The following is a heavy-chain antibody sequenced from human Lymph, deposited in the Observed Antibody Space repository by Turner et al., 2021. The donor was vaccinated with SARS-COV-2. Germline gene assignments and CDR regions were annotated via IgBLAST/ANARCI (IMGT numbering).Heavy chain of an antibody. Sequence: QVQLVQSGAEVKKPGASVKVFCKASGYTFTSYDINWVRQATGQGLEWMGWINPNSGNTGYAQKFQGRVTMTRNTSISTAYMELSSLRSEDTAVYYCTRGAQLTVWFDPWGQGTLVTVSS. CDR3: TRGAQLTVWFDP. CDR1: GYTFTSYD. D-gene: IGHD3-9*01. J-gene: IGHJ5*02. CDR2: INPNSGNT. V-gene: IGHV1-8*01.